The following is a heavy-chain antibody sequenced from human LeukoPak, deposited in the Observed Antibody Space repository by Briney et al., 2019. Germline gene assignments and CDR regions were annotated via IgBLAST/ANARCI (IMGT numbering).Heavy chain of an antibody. CDR2: VLHGGLT. Sequence: SETLSLTCTVSGGSISSFYWSWIRQPPGKELEWIGYVLHGGLTNYNPSLRGRVTISRDMSKNQFSLDLTSVTAADTAVYYCARSRKQLLSPYFDYWGQGHLVSVSS. V-gene: IGHV4-59*01. CDR1: GGSISSFY. D-gene: IGHD6-19*01. J-gene: IGHJ4*02. CDR3: ARSRKQLLSPYFDY.